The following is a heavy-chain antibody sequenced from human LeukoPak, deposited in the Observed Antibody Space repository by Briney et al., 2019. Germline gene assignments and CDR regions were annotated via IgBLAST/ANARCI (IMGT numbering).Heavy chain of an antibody. CDR1: GYTFTGYY. Sequence: GASVKVSCKASGYTFTGYYMHWVRQAPGQGLEWMGWINPNSGGTNYAQKFQGRVTMTRDTSISTAYMELSRLRSDDTAVYYCARAVGGSYAGPSDYWGQGTLVTVSS. CDR2: INPNSGGT. J-gene: IGHJ4*02. CDR3: ARAVGGSYAGPSDY. V-gene: IGHV1-2*02. D-gene: IGHD1-26*01.